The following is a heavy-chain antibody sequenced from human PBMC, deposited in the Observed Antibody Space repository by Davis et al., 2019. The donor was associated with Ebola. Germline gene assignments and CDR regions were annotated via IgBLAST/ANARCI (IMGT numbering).Heavy chain of an antibody. D-gene: IGHD3-3*01. CDR2: IYYSGST. V-gene: IGHV4-59*01. CDR3: ARAYPDDLEGSGYYRWGWFDP. Sequence: PSETLSLTCTVSGGSISSYYWSWIRQPPGKGLEWIGYIYYSGSTNYNPSLKSRVTISVDTSKNQFSLKLSSVTAAGTAVYYCARAYPDDLEGSGYYRWGWFDPWGQGTLVTVSS. J-gene: IGHJ5*02. CDR1: GGSISSYY.